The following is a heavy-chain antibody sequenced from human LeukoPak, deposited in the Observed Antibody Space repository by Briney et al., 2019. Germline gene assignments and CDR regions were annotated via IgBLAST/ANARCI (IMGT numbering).Heavy chain of an antibody. D-gene: IGHD3-10*01. CDR3: VRGFGSRSPDAFDI. V-gene: IGHV4-31*03. CDR1: GGSINSGGHN. CDR2: ISDSRTT. J-gene: IGHJ3*02. Sequence: SETLSLTCTVSGGSINSGGHNWTWIRQIPGEGLEWIGYISDSRTTYYNPSLKSRVIVSVDTSKSQFSLNLRSVTAADTAIYYCVRGFGSRSPDAFDIWGQGTMVTVSS.